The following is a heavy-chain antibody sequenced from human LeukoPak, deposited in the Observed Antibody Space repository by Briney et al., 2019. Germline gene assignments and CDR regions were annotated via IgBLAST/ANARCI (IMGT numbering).Heavy chain of an antibody. D-gene: IGHD3-3*01. J-gene: IGHJ4*02. CDR3: AADRGYYDLWSGYYGSLDY. CDR2: IVVGSGNT. V-gene: IGHV1-58*01. Sequence: SVKVSCKASGFTFTSSAVQWVRQARGQRLEWIGWIVVGSGNTNYAQKFQERVTITRDMSTSTAYMELSSLRSEDTAVYYCAADRGYYDLWSGYYGSLDYWGQGTLVTVSS. CDR1: GFTFTSSA.